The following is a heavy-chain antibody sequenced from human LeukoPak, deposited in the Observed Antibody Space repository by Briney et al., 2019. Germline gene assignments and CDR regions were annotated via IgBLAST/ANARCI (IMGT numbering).Heavy chain of an antibody. CDR3: ARDFYGGSLARRTLSDY. V-gene: IGHV3-48*01. J-gene: IGHJ4*02. D-gene: IGHD4-23*01. Sequence: PGGSLRLSCAASGFIFEDYSMNWLRQVPGKGLEWVSYISGRSSFMHYADSVKGRFTISRDNAKNSLYLQMNSLTADDTAVYYCARDFYGGSLARRTLSDYWGQGTLVTVAS. CDR2: ISGRSSFM. CDR1: GFIFEDYS.